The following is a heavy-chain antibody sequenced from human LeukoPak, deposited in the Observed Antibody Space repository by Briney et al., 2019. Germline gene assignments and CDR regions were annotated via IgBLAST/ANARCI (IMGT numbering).Heavy chain of an antibody. V-gene: IGHV4-39*07. D-gene: IGHD6-6*01. J-gene: IGHJ4*02. CDR1: GGSISSSDFY. Sequence: SETLSLTCTVSGGSISSSDFYWGWIRRPPGKGLECIGSIYYSGSTYYNPSLKSRVTISVDTSKNQFSLKLSSVTAADTAVYYCARGKLRSSRGVDYWGQGTLVTVSS. CDR3: ARGKLRSSRGVDY. CDR2: IYYSGST.